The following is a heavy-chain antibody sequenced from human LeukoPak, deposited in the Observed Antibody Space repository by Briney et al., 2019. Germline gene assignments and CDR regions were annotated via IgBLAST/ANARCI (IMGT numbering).Heavy chain of an antibody. Sequence: SVKVSCKASGGTFSSYAISWVRQAPGQGLEWMGRIIPILGIANYAQKFQGRVTITAGKSTSTAYMELSSLRSEDTAVYYCAAEGDILTGNEATPAAFDIWGQGTMVTVSS. D-gene: IGHD3-9*01. V-gene: IGHV1-69*04. CDR3: AAEGDILTGNEATPAAFDI. CDR1: GGTFSSYA. CDR2: IIPILGIA. J-gene: IGHJ3*02.